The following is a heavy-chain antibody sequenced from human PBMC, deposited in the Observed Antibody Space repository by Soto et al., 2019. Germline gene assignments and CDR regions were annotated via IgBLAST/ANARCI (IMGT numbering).Heavy chain of an antibody. D-gene: IGHD2-21*02. CDR3: ARDTAGLSY. CDR2: ISNDGRST. Sequence: EVQLVESGGGLVQPGGSLRLSCAASGLTFSNFRMHWVRQAPGKGVVWVALISNDGRSTNHADSVKGRFTISRDNAKSTLYLQLNSLRAEDTAVYYCARDTAGLSYWGQGTLVTVSS. CDR1: GLTFSNFR. V-gene: IGHV3-74*01. J-gene: IGHJ4*02.